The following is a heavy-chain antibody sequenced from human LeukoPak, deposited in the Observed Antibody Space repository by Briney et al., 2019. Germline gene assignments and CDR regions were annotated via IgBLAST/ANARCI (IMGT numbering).Heavy chain of an antibody. CDR2: IKQDGSEK. Sequence: GGSLRLSCAASGFTFSSYWMSWVRQAPGKGLEWVANIKQDGSEKYYVDSVKGRFTISRDNAKNSLYLQINSLRAEDTAVYYCARYSSSSVSAFDIWGQGTMVTVSS. V-gene: IGHV3-7*03. J-gene: IGHJ3*02. CDR1: GFTFSSYW. CDR3: ARYSSSSVSAFDI. D-gene: IGHD6-13*01.